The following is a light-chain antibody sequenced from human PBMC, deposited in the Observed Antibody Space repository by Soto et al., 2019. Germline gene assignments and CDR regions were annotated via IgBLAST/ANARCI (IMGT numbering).Light chain of an antibody. Sequence: ALTQSPGTLSLSPGERATLSCRASQPITSNYLAWYQQRSGQAPRLLISGASSRATGVTDRFSGSGSGTDFTLTINRLEPEDCALYYCQQYGDLPWTFGQGTKVQI. J-gene: IGKJ1*01. V-gene: IGKV3-20*01. CDR1: QPITSNY. CDR3: QQYGDLPWT. CDR2: GAS.